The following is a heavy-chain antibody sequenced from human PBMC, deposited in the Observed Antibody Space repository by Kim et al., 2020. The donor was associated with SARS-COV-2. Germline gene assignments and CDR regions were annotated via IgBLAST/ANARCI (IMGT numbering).Heavy chain of an antibody. Sequence: SVKVSCKASGGTFSSYAISWVRQAPGQGLEWMGGIIPIFGTANYAQKFQGRVTITADESTSTAYMELSSLRSEDTAVYYCAREGVTQIQFDYWGQGTLVTVSS. V-gene: IGHV1-69*13. CDR2: IIPIFGTA. J-gene: IGHJ4*02. D-gene: IGHD4-4*01. CDR1: GGTFSSYA. CDR3: AREGVTQIQFDY.